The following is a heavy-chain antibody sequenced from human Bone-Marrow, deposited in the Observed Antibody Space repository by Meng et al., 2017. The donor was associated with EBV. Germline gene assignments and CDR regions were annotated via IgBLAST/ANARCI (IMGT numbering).Heavy chain of an antibody. CDR3: ARRAASWFDP. CDR2: IYHSGTT. J-gene: IGHJ5*02. V-gene: IGHV4-39*01. CDR1: CDSITTYTSY. Sequence: KESAPGLVKPSEPLTLPCTVSCDSITTYTSYWGWIRQPPGKGLEWIGTIYHSGTTYYNPSLQSRVTISVDTSKNQFSLKMNSVTAADTAVYYCARRAASWFDPWGQGALVTVSS. D-gene: IGHD5-18*01.